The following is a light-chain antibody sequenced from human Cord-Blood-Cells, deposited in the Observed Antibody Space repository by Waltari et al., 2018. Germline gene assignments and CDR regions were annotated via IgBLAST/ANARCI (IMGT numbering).Light chain of an antibody. CDR3: CSYAGSSTWV. Sequence: QPALTQPASVSGSPGQSITISCTATSSDVGSYNLDSWYQQHPGQAPKLMIYEVSQRPSGVSKRFSGSKSVNTASLTISGLQAEDEADYYCCSYAGSSTWVFGGGTKLTVL. J-gene: IGLJ3*02. CDR2: EVS. CDR1: SSDVGSYNL. V-gene: IGLV2-23*02.